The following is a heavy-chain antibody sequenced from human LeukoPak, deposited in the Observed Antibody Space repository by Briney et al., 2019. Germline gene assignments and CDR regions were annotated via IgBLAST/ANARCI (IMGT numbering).Heavy chain of an antibody. CDR1: GFTFSSYA. V-gene: IGHV3-48*03. CDR2: ISSSATTI. CDR3: ARGIPLDC. J-gene: IGHJ4*02. Sequence: PGGSLRLSCAASGFTFSSYALNWVRQAPGKGLEWVCYISSSATTIYYADSVKVRFTISRDNGKNSLYLQMNSLRAEDTAVYYCARGIPLDCWGQGTLVTVSS.